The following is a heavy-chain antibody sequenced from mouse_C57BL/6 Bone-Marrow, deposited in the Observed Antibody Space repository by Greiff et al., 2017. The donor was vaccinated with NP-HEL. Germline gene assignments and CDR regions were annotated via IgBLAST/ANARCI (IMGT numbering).Heavy chain of an antibody. CDR2: IYPGNSDT. Sequence: VQLQQSGTVLARPGASVKMSCKTSGYTFTSYWMHWVKQRPGQGLEWIGAIYPGNSDTSYNQKFKGKAKLTAVTSASTAYMELSSLTNEDSAVYYCTRGVTTVVARDWYFDVWGTGTTVTVSS. CDR1: GYTFTSYW. D-gene: IGHD1-1*01. CDR3: TRGVTTVVARDWYFDV. V-gene: IGHV1-5*01. J-gene: IGHJ1*03.